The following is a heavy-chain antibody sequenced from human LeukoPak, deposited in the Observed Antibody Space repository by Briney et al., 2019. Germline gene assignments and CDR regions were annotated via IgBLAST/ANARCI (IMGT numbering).Heavy chain of an antibody. CDR3: ARGPTSRGGYKYFDY. V-gene: IGHV1-69*05. D-gene: IGHD5-24*01. CDR1: GGTFSSYA. CDR2: IIPIFGTA. J-gene: IGHJ4*02. Sequence: GSSVKVSCKASGGTFSSYAISWVRQAPGQGLEWMGGIIPIFGTANYAQKFQGRVTITTDESTSTAYMELSSLRSEDTAVYYCARGPTSRGGYKYFDYWGQGTLVTVSS.